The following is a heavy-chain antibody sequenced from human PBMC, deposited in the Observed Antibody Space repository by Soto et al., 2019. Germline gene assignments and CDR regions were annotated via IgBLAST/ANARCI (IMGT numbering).Heavy chain of an antibody. CDR2: INAGNGNT. CDR1: GYTFTSYA. D-gene: IGHD3-3*01. V-gene: IGHV1-3*01. CDR3: ARETPGPYYDFWSGYANNWFDP. Sequence: EASVKVSCKASGYTFTSYAMHWVRQAPGQRLEWMGWINAGNGNTKYSQKFQGRVTITRDTSASTAYMELGSLRSEDTAVYYCARETPGPYYDFWSGYANNWFDPWGQGTLVTAPQ. J-gene: IGHJ5*02.